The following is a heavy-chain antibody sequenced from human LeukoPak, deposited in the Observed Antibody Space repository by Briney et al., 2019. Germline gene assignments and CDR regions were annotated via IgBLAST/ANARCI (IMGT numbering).Heavy chain of an antibody. CDR2: ISSSSSRSSYI. CDR1: GFTFNSYT. D-gene: IGHD3-22*01. J-gene: IGHJ4*02. V-gene: IGHV3-21*01. CDR3: ARDRSGDTMIYDY. Sequence: GGSLRLSCAASGFTFNSYTMNWVRQAPGRGLEWVPSISSSSSRSSYIYYADSVKGRFTISRDNAKNSLYLQMNSLRAEDTAVYYCARDRSGDTMIYDYWGQGTLVTVSS.